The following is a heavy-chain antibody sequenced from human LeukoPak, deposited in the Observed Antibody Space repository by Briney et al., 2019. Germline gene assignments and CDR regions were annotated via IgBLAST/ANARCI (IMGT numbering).Heavy chain of an antibody. D-gene: IGHD3-9*01. J-gene: IGHJ3*02. CDR1: GYTFTSYA. CDR3: ARVFRLTGYYWAFDI. Sequence: ASVKVSCKASGYTFTSYAISWVRQAPGQGLEWMGGIIPIFGTANYAQKFQGRVTITADESTSTAYMELSSLRSEDTAVYYCARVFRLTGYYWAFDIWGQGTMVTVSS. V-gene: IGHV1-69*13. CDR2: IIPIFGTA.